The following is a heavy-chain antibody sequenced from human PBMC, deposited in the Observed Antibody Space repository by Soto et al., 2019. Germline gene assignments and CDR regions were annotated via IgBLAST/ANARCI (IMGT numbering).Heavy chain of an antibody. CDR1: GFTFSSYA. V-gene: IGHV3-23*01. Sequence: GGSPRLSCAASGFTFSSYAMSWVRQAPGKGLEWVSAISGSGGSTYYADSVKGRFTISRDNSKNTLYLQMNSLRAEDTAVYYCAYSEWLHYGMDVWGQGTTVTVSS. CDR3: AYSEWLHYGMDV. D-gene: IGHD2-21*01. J-gene: IGHJ6*02. CDR2: ISGSGGST.